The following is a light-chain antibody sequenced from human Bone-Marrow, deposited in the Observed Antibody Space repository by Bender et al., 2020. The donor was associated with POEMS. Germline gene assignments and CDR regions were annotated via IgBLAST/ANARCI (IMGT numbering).Light chain of an antibody. V-gene: IGLV2-14*03. J-gene: IGLJ3*02. CDR1: INDVGGYHY. CDR3: VAWDASLNGWV. Sequence: QSALTQPASVSGSPGQSITISCTGTINDVGGYHYVSWYQHHPGKVPRLMIFDVSRRPSGVPDRFSGSKSGTSASLAITGLQSDDEAIYFCVAWDASLNGWVFGGGTKLTVL. CDR2: DVS.